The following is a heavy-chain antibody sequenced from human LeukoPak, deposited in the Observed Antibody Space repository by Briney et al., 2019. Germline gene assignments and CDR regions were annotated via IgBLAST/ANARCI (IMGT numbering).Heavy chain of an antibody. V-gene: IGHV3-23*01. CDR3: ARGTLGYHYDTSGYHDY. CDR1: GFIFSRYA. Sequence: GGSLRLSCAASGFIFSRYAMSWVRQAPGKGLEWVSDVNDNGGGTFYADSVKGRFTVSRDNSKNTLYLQMNSLRAEDTAVYYCARGTLGYHYDTSGYHDYWGQGTLVTVSS. D-gene: IGHD3-22*01. J-gene: IGHJ4*02. CDR2: VNDNGGGT.